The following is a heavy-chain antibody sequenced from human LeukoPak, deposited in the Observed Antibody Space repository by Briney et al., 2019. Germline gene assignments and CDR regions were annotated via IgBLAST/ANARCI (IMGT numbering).Heavy chain of an antibody. V-gene: IGHV5-51*01. CDR3: ARLTTGSNIVLMVYAGRYFDY. D-gene: IGHD2-8*01. J-gene: IGHJ4*02. CDR1: GYSFTSYW. CDR2: IYPGDSDT. Sequence: GESLKISCKGSGYSFTSYWIGWVRQMPGKGLEWMGIIYPGDSDTRYSPSFQGQVTISADKSIGTAYLQWSSLKASDTAMYYCARLTTGSNIVLMVYAGRYFDYWGQGTLVTVSS.